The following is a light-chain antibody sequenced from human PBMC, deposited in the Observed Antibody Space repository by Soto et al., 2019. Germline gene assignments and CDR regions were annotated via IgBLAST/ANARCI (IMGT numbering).Light chain of an antibody. V-gene: IGKV3-20*01. J-gene: IGKJ1*01. CDR2: GAS. CDR3: QQYGSSPWT. CDR1: QSVSSSY. Sequence: EIVLTQSPGTLSLSPGERATLSCRASQSVSSSYLAWYQQKPGQAPRLLIYGASSRATGIPDRFSGSESGTDFTLTISRLEPGDFAVYYCQQYGSSPWTFGQGTKVEIK.